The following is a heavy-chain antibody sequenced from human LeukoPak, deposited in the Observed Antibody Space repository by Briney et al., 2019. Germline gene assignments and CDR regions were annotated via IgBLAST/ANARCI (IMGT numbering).Heavy chain of an antibody. Sequence: GASVTFSCKASGFTFTGHYMHWVRQAPGQGLEWMGWINGNSGATNYARNFQDRVTLTRDTSISTVYMELSRLRIDDTAVYYCARDFSWGVDYWGQGTLVTVSS. J-gene: IGHJ4*02. CDR3: ARDFSWGVDY. CDR2: INGNSGAT. D-gene: IGHD3-10*01. V-gene: IGHV1-2*02. CDR1: GFTFTGHY.